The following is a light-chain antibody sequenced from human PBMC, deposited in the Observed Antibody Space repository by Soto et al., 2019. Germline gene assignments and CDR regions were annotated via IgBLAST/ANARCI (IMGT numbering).Light chain of an antibody. CDR2: NAS. Sequence: EIVLTQSPGTLSLSPGERATLSCRASQSVSSSYLAWYQQKPGQAPRLLIYNASRRATGIPDRFSGSGSGTDFTLTISRLEPGDFAVYYCQQYGSSRTFGQETRVEIK. CDR1: QSVSSSY. J-gene: IGKJ1*01. CDR3: QQYGSSRT. V-gene: IGKV3-20*01.